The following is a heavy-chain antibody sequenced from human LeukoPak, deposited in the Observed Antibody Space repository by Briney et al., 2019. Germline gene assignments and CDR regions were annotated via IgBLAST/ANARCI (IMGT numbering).Heavy chain of an antibody. Sequence: SVKVSCKASGYTFTSYAISWVRQAPGQGLEWMGRIIPILGIANYAQKFQGRVTITADKSTSTAYMELSSLRSEDTAVYYCARHSSWYAENWFDPWGQGTLVTVSS. CDR3: ARHSSWYAENWFDP. D-gene: IGHD6-13*01. CDR2: IIPILGIA. J-gene: IGHJ5*02. CDR1: GYTFTSYA. V-gene: IGHV1-69*04.